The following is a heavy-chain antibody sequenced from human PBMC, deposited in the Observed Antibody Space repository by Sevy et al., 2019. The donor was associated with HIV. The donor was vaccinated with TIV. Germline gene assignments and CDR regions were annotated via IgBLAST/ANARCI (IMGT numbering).Heavy chain of an antibody. CDR3: ARGPAV. V-gene: IGHV1-2*02. J-gene: IGHJ6*02. CDR1: GYTFTGYS. Sequence: ASVKVSCKTSGYTFTGYSLYWVRQAPGQGLEWMGWINPKSGGTTYSQQFQGRVTMTRDTSISTVSMERSSLTSDDTAVYFCARGPAVWGQGTTVTVSS. CDR2: INPKSGGT.